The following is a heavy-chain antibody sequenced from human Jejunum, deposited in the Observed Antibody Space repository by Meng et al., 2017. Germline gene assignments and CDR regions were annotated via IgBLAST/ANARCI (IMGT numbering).Heavy chain of an antibody. Sequence: VQRVESGGGLVQPGGSLRLSCVASGFTFSSYWMHWVRQTPGKGLVWVSRISGDGSTTSYADSVKGRFTVSRDNDKNMLNLQMNSLRPEDTAVYYCVRAQYDYWSGYSTYLDYWGQGTLVTVSS. CDR2: ISGDGSTT. CDR1: GFTFSSYW. CDR3: VRAQYDYWSGYSTYLDY. J-gene: IGHJ4*02. V-gene: IGHV3-74*01. D-gene: IGHD3-3*01.